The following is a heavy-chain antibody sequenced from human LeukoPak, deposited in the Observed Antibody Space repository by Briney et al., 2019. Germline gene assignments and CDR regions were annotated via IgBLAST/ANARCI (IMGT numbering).Heavy chain of an antibody. V-gene: IGHV4-34*01. J-gene: IGHJ4*02. Sequence: SETLSLTCAVYGGSFSGYYWSWIRQPPGKGLEWIGEINYSGSTNYNPSLKSRVTISVDTSKNQFSLKLSSVTAADTAVYYCARGYSPVVVVAATVYFDYWGQGTLVTVSS. CDR2: INYSGST. D-gene: IGHD2-15*01. CDR1: GGSFSGYY. CDR3: ARGYSPVVVVAATVYFDY.